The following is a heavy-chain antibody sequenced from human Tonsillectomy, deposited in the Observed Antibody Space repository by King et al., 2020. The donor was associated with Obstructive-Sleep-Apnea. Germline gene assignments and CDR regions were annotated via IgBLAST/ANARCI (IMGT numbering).Heavy chain of an antibody. V-gene: IGHV3-11*01. CDR3: ARDHIPEPDIGDRVH. D-gene: IGHD2-15*01. J-gene: IGHJ1*01. CDR2: ISSSGTTK. Sequence: QLVQSGGGLVKPGGSLRLSCAASGFIFTDYYMNWIRQAPGTGLEWLSSISSSGTTKHYANSVKGRFTISRDNAKNSLYLQMNGLRAEDTAVYYCARDHIPEPDIGDRVHWGQGTLVTVSS. CDR1: GFIFTDYY.